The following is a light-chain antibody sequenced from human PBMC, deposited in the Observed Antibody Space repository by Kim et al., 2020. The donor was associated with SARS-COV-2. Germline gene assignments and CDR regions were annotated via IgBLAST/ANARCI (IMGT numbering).Light chain of an antibody. Sequence: QSVLTQPPSVSVAPGQSVSISCTGSAANIGTPYVVHWYQQLPGEAPKLLIFGNTNRPSGVPDRFSGSKSGSSATLAITGLQAEDEADYYCQSFDRSLSGWVFGGGTQLTVL. J-gene: IGLJ3*02. CDR2: GNT. V-gene: IGLV1-40*01. CDR1: AANIGTPYV. CDR3: QSFDRSLSGWV.